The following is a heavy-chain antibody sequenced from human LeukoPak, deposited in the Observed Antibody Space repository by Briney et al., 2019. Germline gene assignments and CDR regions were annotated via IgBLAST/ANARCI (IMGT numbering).Heavy chain of an antibody. CDR1: GGSISSGSYY. J-gene: IGHJ3*02. CDR2: TYYSGST. D-gene: IGHD6-19*01. V-gene: IGHV4-39*07. Sequence: SETLSLTCTVSGGSISSGSYYWGWIRQPPGKGLEWIGSTYYSGSTNYNPSLKSRVTISVDTSKNQFSLKLSSVTAADTAVYYCAREPPRWWLVRGGAFDIWGQGTMVTVSS. CDR3: AREPPRWWLVRGGAFDI.